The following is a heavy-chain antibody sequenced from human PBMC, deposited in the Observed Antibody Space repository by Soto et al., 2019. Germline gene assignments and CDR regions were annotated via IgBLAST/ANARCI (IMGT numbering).Heavy chain of an antibody. CDR1: GFTFSSYA. CDR3: ARDRLLWGYCYGMDV. CDR2: ISYDGSNK. V-gene: IGHV3-30-3*01. D-gene: IGHD2-15*01. J-gene: IGHJ6*02. Sequence: QVQLVESGGGVVQPGRSLRLSCAASGFTFSSYAMHWVRQAPGKGLEWVAVISYDGSNKYYAEPVKGRFTISRDNSKNTLYLQMNSLRAEDTAVYYCARDRLLWGYCYGMDVWGQGTTVTVSS.